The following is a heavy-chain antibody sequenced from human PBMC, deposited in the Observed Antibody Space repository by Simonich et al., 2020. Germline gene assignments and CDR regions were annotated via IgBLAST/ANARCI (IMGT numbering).Heavy chain of an antibody. CDR3: ARGGLYFDY. CDR1: GGSISSYY. V-gene: IGHV4-59*01. CDR2: NYYSGST. D-gene: IGHD2-15*01. Sequence: QVQLQESGPGLVKPSETLSLTCTVSGGSISSYYWSWIRQPPGKGLGWIGYNYYSGSTNYNPSLKSRVTISVDTSKNQFSLKLSSVTAADTAVYYCARGGLYFDYWGQGTLVTVSS. J-gene: IGHJ4*02.